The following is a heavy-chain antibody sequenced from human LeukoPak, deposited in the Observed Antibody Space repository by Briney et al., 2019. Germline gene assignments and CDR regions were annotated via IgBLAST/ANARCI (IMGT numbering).Heavy chain of an antibody. Sequence: PSETLSLICTVSGGSNSSGNDYCSWIRQPAGKVVDWNGRIKISGSTNYNPALNNRATISVDTSKNQFSLKLSSVTAADTAVYYCAREFRIRLDPWGQGTLVTVSS. CDR2: IKISGST. V-gene: IGHV4-61*02. D-gene: IGHD2-21*01. J-gene: IGHJ5*02. CDR3: AREFRIRLDP. CDR1: GGSNSSGNDY.